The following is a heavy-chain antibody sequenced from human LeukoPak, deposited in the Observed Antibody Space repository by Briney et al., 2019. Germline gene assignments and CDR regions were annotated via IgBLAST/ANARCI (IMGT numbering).Heavy chain of an antibody. J-gene: IGHJ4*02. CDR3: ARDMYDNGWSSFDY. CDR1: GFTFRTYA. V-gene: IGHV3-30-3*01. D-gene: IGHD3-10*01. CDR2: ISFDGTNK. Sequence: PGGSLRLSCTGSGFTFRTYAFSWVRQAPGKGLEWVAVISFDGTNKYYANSVQGRFTISRDNSKNTLYLQMNSLRAEDTALYYCARDMYDNGWSSFDYWGQGTLVTVSS.